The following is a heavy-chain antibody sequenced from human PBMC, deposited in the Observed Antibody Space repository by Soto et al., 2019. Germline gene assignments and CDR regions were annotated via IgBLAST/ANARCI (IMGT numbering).Heavy chain of an antibody. D-gene: IGHD3-10*01. CDR3: ARDRGLWFGEPHPFF. V-gene: IGHV3-30*03. Sequence: QVQLVESGGGVVQPGRSLRLSCAVSGFTFRSYGMHWVRQAPGKGLEWVAVISHDGSSQYYADSVKGRFTSSRDTSKNTLYLQMNSLTPDDTAVYYCARDRGLWFGEPHPFFWGQGTLVTVSS. CDR1: GFTFRSYG. J-gene: IGHJ4*02. CDR2: ISHDGSSQ.